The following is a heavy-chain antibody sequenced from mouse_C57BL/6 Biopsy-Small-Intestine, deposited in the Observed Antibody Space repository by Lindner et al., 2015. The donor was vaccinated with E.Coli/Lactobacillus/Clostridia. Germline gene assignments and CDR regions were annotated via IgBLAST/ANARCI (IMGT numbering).Heavy chain of an antibody. J-gene: IGHJ3*01. V-gene: IGHV3-1*01. CDR2: INYSGSN. Sequence: VQLQESGPGLVKPSQSLSLTCTVTGYSITSGYDWHWIRHFPGNILEWMGHINYSGSNTYNPSLKSRISITHDTSKNHFFLKLNSVTTEDTATYYCARGDGYYSWFAYWGQGTLVTVSA. CDR3: ARGDGYYSWFAY. D-gene: IGHD2-3*01. CDR1: GYSITSGYD.